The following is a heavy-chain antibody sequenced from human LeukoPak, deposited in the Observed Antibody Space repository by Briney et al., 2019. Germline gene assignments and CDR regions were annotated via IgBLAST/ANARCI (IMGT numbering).Heavy chain of an antibody. D-gene: IGHD1/OR15-1a*01. CDR2: IYTSGST. CDR3: ARDSGTADQLYYFDY. Sequence: SETLSLTCTVSGGSISSYYWSWIRQPAGKGLEWIGRIYTSGSTNYNPSLKSRVTMSVDTSKSQFSLKLSSVTAADTAVYYCARDSGTADQLYYFDYWGQGTLVTVSS. J-gene: IGHJ4*03. V-gene: IGHV4-4*07. CDR1: GGSISSYY.